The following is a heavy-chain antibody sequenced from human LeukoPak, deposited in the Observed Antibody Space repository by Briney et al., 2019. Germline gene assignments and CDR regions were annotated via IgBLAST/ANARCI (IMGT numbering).Heavy chain of an antibody. V-gene: IGHV3-21*01. CDR3: ARDPYSGRYGDYYYYYMDV. J-gene: IGHJ6*03. CDR2: ITSSSTYM. Sequence: GGSLRLSCAASGFTFSTYNMNWVRQVPGKGLEWVSSITSSSTYMSYADSVKGRFTISRDNAQNSLYLQINSLRAEDTAVYYCARDPYSGRYGDYYYYYMDVWGKGTTVTISS. D-gene: IGHD1-26*01. CDR1: GFTFSTYN.